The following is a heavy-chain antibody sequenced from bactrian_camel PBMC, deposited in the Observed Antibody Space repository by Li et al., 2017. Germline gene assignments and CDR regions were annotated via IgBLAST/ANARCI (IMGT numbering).Heavy chain of an antibody. V-gene: IGHV3S6*01. CDR1: RYDLSPYC. Sequence: HVQLVESGGGSVQDGGSLTLSCTASRYDLSPYCLAWLRQAPGKEREGVASLDSDGSTTYDDSVKGRFTISRDNAKNTLSLQMDSLKPEDTAMYYCALRRLWVRCTGWRDYNYWGQGTQGTV. D-gene: IGHD1*01. CDR2: LDSDGSTT. J-gene: IGHJ4*01. CDR3: ALRRLWVRCTGWRDYNY.